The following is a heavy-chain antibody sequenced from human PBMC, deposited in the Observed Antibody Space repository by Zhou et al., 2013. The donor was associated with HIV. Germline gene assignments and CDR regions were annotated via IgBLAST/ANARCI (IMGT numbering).Heavy chain of an antibody. D-gene: IGHD1-1*01. CDR2: INVYNGNT. V-gene: IGHV1-18*01. CDR3: ARDRDGTSDNWFDP. Sequence: QVQLVQSGAEMKKPGASVKVSCKASGYTFTSYGISWVRQAPGQGLEWMGWINVYNGNTNYGQKFQGRITLTTETLMSTAYMELRSLRSDDTAVYYCARDRDGTSDNWFDPWGQGTLVTVSS. J-gene: IGHJ5*02. CDR1: GYTFTSYG.